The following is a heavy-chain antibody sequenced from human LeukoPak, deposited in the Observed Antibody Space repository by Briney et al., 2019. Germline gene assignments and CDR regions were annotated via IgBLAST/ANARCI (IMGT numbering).Heavy chain of an antibody. Sequence: GGSLRLACAASGFTFSSYEMNWVRQVPGKGLEWVSYISSSGSTIYSADSVKGRFTISRDNAQNSLYLQMNSLRAEYTAVYYCASSYYDFWSGYSLSYYFDYWGEGTLVTVSS. V-gene: IGHV3-48*03. D-gene: IGHD3-3*01. CDR1: GFTFSSYE. CDR3: ASSYYDFWSGYSLSYYFDY. J-gene: IGHJ4*02. CDR2: ISSSGSTI.